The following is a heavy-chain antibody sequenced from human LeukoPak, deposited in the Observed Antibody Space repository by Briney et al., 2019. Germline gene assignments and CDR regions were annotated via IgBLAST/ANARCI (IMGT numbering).Heavy chain of an antibody. CDR3: AREKDVDTAMVNWFDP. CDR2: IIPIFGTA. CDR1: GGTFSSYA. V-gene: IGHV1-69*13. Sequence: SVKVSCKASGGTFSSYAISWVRQAPGQGLEWMGGIIPIFGTANYAQKFQGRVTITADESTSTAYMELSSLRSEDTAVYYCAREKDVDTAMVNWFDPWGQGTLVTVSS. D-gene: IGHD5-18*01. J-gene: IGHJ5*02.